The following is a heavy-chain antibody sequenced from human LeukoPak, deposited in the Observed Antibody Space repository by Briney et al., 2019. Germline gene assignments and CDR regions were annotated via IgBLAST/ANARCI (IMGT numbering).Heavy chain of an antibody. CDR3: ARGPARGYYDGSGYDFDY. D-gene: IGHD3-22*01. J-gene: IGHJ4*02. CDR2: IDDDGINS. Sequence: PGGSLRLSCAASGFTFRYYGMHGVRQAPGKGLEWVTFIDDDGINSYYVDSVKGRFTISRDNSKNTLYLQMSSLESEDTAVYYCARGPARGYYDGSGYDFDYWGQGTLVTVSS. V-gene: IGHV3-30*02. CDR1: GFTFRYYG.